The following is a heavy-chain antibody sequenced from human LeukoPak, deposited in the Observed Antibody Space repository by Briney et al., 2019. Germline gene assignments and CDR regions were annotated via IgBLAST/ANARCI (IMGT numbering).Heavy chain of an antibody. CDR2: INHSGST. J-gene: IGHJ4*02. V-gene: IGHV4-34*01. CDR3: ARGRSYCSSTSCYLDY. D-gene: IGHD2-2*01. CDR1: GGPFSGYY. Sequence: SETLSLTCAVYGGPFSGYYWSWIRQPPGKGLEWIGEINHSGSTNYNPSLKSRVTISVDTSKNQFSLKLSSVTAADTAVYYCARGRSYCSSTSCYLDYWGQGTLVTVSS.